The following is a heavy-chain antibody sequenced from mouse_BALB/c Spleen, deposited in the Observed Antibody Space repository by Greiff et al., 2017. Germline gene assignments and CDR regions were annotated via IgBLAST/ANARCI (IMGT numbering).Heavy chain of an antibody. CDR3: TRSTMITLYAMDY. Sequence: QVQLQQPGAELVRPGASVKLSCKASGYTFTSYWINWVKQRPGQGLEWIGNIYPSDSYINYNQKFKDKATLTVDKSSSTAYMQLSSPTSEDSAVYYCTRSTMITLYAMDYWGQGTSVTVSS. D-gene: IGHD2-4*01. CDR1: GYTFTSYW. CDR2: IYPSDSYI. J-gene: IGHJ4*01. V-gene: IGHV1-69*02.